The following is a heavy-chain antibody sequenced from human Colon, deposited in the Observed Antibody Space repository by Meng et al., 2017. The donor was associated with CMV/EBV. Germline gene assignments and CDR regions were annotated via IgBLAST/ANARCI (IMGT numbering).Heavy chain of an antibody. J-gene: IGHJ4*02. Sequence: GESLKISCAASGFTFSSYAMSWVRQAPGKGLEWVSAISGSGGSTYYADSVKGRFTISRDNSKNTLYLPMNSLRAEDTAVYYCQTTPQAVPAAIFPTFDYWGQGTLVTVSS. V-gene: IGHV3-23*01. CDR1: GFTFSSYA. CDR2: ISGSGGST. CDR3: QTTPQAVPAAIFPTFDY. D-gene: IGHD2-2*02.